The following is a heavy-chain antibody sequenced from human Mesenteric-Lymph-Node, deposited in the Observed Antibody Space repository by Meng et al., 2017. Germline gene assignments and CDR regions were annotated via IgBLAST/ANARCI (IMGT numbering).Heavy chain of an antibody. Sequence: GESLKISCAASGFTFSNYAMSWVRQAPGKGLECVAVISYDGRDKYYADSVKGRFTISRDNSKSTLYLQMNSLRTEDTAVYYCARVAPTGYFDYWGQGTLVTVS. D-gene: IGHD3-10*01. CDR2: ISYDGRDK. CDR3: ARVAPTGYFDY. J-gene: IGHJ4*02. CDR1: GFTFSNYA. V-gene: IGHV3-30*04.